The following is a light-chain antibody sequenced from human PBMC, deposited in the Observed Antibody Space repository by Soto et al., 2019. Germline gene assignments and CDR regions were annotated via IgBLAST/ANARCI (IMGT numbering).Light chain of an antibody. CDR3: CSYAGSSTYV. CDR1: SSDVGTYNL. Sequence: HSVLTQPASVSGSPGQSITISCTGTSSDVGTYNLVSWYQHHPGKAPKLMIYEGSKRPSGVSNRFSGSKSGNTASLTISGLQAEDEADYYCCSYAGSSTYVFGTGTKLTVL. CDR2: EGS. J-gene: IGLJ1*01. V-gene: IGLV2-23*01.